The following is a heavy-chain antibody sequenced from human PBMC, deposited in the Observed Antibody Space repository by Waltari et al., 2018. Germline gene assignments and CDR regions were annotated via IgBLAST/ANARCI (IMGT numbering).Heavy chain of an antibody. Sequence: EVQLVESGGGLIQPGGSLRLSCAASGFSVSNSYVSWVRQAPGKGLEWISFIYGVDSTLYGDSVKGRFTVSRDNSKNTVHLQMNSVRVDDTAVYYCATFSNWVHDTFDIWGQGTLVSVSS. D-gene: IGHD3-16*01. CDR2: IYGVDST. CDR3: ATFSNWVHDTFDI. J-gene: IGHJ3*02. V-gene: IGHV3-53*01. CDR1: GFSVSNSY.